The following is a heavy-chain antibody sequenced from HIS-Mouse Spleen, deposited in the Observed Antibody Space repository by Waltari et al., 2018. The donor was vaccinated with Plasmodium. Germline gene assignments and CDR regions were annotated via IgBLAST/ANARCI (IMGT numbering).Heavy chain of an antibody. V-gene: IGHV3-66*01. CDR2: SYSGGST. J-gene: IGHJ4*02. D-gene: IGHD1-26*01. CDR3: ATPRVGGSYFDY. Sequence: EVQLVESGGGLVQPGGSLRLSCAASGFTVSSNYMSWVRQAPGKGREWVSGSYSGGSTYYADAVKGRFTIYRDNYKNTLYLQRNSLRAEDTAVYYCATPRVGGSYFDYWGQGTLVTVSS. CDR1: GFTVSSNY.